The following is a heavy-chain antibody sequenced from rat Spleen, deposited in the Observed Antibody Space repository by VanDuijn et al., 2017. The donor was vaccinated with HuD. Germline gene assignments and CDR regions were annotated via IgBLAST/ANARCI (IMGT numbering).Heavy chain of an antibody. CDR2: ISYDGSST. V-gene: IGHV5-29*01. CDR1: GFTFSDYY. CDR3: ARYGSYDNWFAY. D-gene: IGHD1-12*02. Sequence: EVQLVESGGGLVQPGRSLKLSCAASGFTFSDYYMAWVRQAPTKGLEWVATISYDGSSTYYRDSVKGRFTISRDNAKNTLYLQMDSLRSEDTATYYCARYGSYDNWFAYWGQGVMVTVSS. J-gene: IGHJ2*01.